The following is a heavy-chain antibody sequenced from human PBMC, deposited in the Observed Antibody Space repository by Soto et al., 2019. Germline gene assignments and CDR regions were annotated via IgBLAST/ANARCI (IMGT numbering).Heavy chain of an antibody. V-gene: IGHV4-31*03. D-gene: IGHD3-10*01. Sequence: SETLSLTCTVSGGSISSGGYYWSWIRQHPGKGLEWIGYIYYSGSTYYNPSLKSRVTISVDTSKNQFSLKLSSVTAADTAVYYCARNYYGSGPRFDYWGQGTLVTVSS. CDR1: GGSISSGGYY. J-gene: IGHJ4*02. CDR3: ARNYYGSGPRFDY. CDR2: IYYSGST.